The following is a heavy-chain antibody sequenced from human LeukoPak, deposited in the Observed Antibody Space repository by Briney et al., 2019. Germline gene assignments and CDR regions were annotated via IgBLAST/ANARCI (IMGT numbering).Heavy chain of an antibody. D-gene: IGHD6-13*01. Sequence: SDTLSLTCTVSGGSISIYYWNWVRQPPGKGVEWFGYFYYTGNNYFNPSLKRRFTISVDTSKNQFSLKLTSLTAADTAVYYGARWLMSSSWYFDYWGRGTLVTVSS. CDR2: FYYTGNN. CDR1: GGSISIYY. CDR3: ARWLMSSSWYFDY. J-gene: IGHJ4*02. V-gene: IGHV4-59*07.